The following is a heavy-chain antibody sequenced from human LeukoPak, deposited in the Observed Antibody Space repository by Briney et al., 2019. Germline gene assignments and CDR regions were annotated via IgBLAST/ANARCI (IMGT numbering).Heavy chain of an antibody. J-gene: IGHJ1*01. Sequence: PGGSLRLSCLGSGFTFRDFEMPWLRQTAGRGLEWLSYIGESGSPVFYADSVKGRFSVSRDNAKKSLFLQINGLRVEDTGIYYCAKIWATGTYNGVFQDWGPGTLVVVSS. CDR2: IGESGSPV. V-gene: IGHV3-48*03. CDR1: GFTFRDFE. D-gene: IGHD1-26*01. CDR3: AKIWATGTYNGVFQD.